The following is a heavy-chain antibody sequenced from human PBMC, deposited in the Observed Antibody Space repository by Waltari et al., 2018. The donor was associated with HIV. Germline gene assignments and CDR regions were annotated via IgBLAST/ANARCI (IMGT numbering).Heavy chain of an antibody. V-gene: IGHV5-51*01. D-gene: IGHD2-15*01. CDR2: IYPGDSDT. CDR3: VRLRVVVAATLIVDYFDY. CDR1: GYRFISYC. J-gene: IGHJ4*02. Sequence: EAQLVPSGAQVKKPGESLKISCHGSGYRFISYCIGWVRQMPGKGLEWIGIIYPGDSDTRYSPSFQGQVTISADKSISTAYVQWSSLKASDTAIYYCVRLRVVVAATLIVDYFDYWGQGTLVTVSS.